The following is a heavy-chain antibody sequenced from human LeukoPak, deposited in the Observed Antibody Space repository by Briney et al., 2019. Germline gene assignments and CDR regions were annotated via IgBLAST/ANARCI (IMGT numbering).Heavy chain of an antibody. CDR1: GFTFSSFW. D-gene: IGHD6-13*01. J-gene: IGHJ4*02. V-gene: IGHV3-7*01. CDR3: ARDPESSSFDY. Sequence: GGSLRLSCVASGFTFSSFWMSWVRQAPGKGLEFVANIDQDGSVRNYVDSVKGRFIISRDNAKNSLYLQMDSLRAEDTAAYFCARDPESSSFDYWGLGTPVTVSS. CDR2: IDQDGSVR.